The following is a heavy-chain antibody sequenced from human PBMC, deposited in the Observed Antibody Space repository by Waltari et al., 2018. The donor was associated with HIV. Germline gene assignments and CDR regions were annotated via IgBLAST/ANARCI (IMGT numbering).Heavy chain of an antibody. D-gene: IGHD3-9*01. CDR3: ARNYDIHDAFDV. CDR1: GFSLSTSGMS. J-gene: IGHJ3*01. V-gene: IGHV2-70*04. CDR2: IDWDDDK. Sequence: QVTLKESGPALVKPTQTLTLTCTFSGFSLSTSGMSVSWIRQPPGKALEWLARIDWDDDKFYSTSLKTRLTISKDTSKNQVVLTMTNMDPVDTATYYCARNYDIHDAFDVWGQGTMVTVSS.